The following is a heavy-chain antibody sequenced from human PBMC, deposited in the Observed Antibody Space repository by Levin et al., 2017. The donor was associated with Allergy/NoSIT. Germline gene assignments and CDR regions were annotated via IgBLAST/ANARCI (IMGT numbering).Heavy chain of an antibody. Sequence: KHGESLKISCKASGYTFTSYGISWVRQAPGQGLEWMGWISAYNGNTNYAQKLQGRVTMTTDTSTSTAYMELRSLRSDDTAVYYCARDYGVLRYFDWPRFDYWGQGTLVTVSS. CDR1: GYTFTSYG. D-gene: IGHD3-9*01. J-gene: IGHJ4*02. CDR2: ISAYNGNT. CDR3: ARDYGVLRYFDWPRFDY. V-gene: IGHV1-18*01.